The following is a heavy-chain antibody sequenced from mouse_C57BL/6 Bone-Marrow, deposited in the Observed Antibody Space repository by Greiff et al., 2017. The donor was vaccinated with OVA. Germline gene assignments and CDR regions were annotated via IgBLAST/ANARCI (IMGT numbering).Heavy chain of an antibody. J-gene: IGHJ3*01. CDR2: IHPNSGST. D-gene: IGHD2-3*01. V-gene: IGHV1-64*01. CDR1: GYTFTSYW. CDR3: ARRGGYYSWFAY. Sequence: QVQLQQPGAELVKPGASVKLSCKASGYTFTSYWMHWVKQRPGQGLEWIGMIHPNSGSTNYNEKFKSKATLTVDKSSSTAYMQLSSLTSEDSAVYYGARRGGYYSWFAYWGQGTLVTVSA.